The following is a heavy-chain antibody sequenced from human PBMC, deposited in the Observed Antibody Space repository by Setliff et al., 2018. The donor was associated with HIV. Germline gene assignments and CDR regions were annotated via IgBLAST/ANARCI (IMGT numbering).Heavy chain of an antibody. Sequence: SATLSLTCDASGYFISSGYYWGWIRPSPGKGLEWIATIYHTGSTYYNPSLRRRVTISVDTSKHHFSLKVTFMTAADAVIYYCLRARAGWVELHSVPAYFDYWGQGTLVTVSS. J-gene: IGHJ4*02. CDR3: LRARAGWVELHSVPAYFDY. D-gene: IGHD2-2*01. V-gene: IGHV4-38-2*01. CDR1: GYFISSGYY. CDR2: IYHTGST.